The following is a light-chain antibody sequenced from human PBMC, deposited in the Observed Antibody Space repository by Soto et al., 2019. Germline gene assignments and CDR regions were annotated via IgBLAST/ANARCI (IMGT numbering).Light chain of an antibody. CDR3: SSYAGSSNV. CDR2: EVN. Sequence: QSVLTQPRSVSGSPGQSVTISCTGTNSDVGGYNYVSWYQQHPGKAPRLIIYEVNKRPSGVPDRFSGSKSGNTASLTVSGLQAEDEADYYCSSYAGSSNVFGTGTKVTVL. J-gene: IGLJ1*01. CDR1: NSDVGGYNY. V-gene: IGLV2-8*01.